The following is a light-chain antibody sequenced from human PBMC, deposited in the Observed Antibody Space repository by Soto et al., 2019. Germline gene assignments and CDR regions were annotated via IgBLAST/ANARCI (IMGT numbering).Light chain of an antibody. Sequence: DIQMTQSPSSLSASVGDRVTLTFRASQSISTYLNWYQQKPGKAPNLLIYTASSLESGVPSRFSGGGSGTDFTLTISSLQPEDFATYFCQQSYSRPRTFGQGTKVDIK. CDR1: QSISTY. V-gene: IGKV1-39*01. J-gene: IGKJ1*01. CDR3: QQSYSRPRT. CDR2: TAS.